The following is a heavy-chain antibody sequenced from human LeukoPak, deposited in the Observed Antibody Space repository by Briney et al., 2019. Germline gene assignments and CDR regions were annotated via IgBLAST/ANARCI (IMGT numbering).Heavy chain of an antibody. Sequence: GGSLRLSCAASGFTFSDYGMHWARQAPGKGLEWVALILYDGNSKFYMDSVKGRFTISRDNSKNTLYLQMNSLRTEDTAVYYCAKRDLTTEFDYWGQGTLVTVSS. J-gene: IGHJ4*02. V-gene: IGHV3-30*02. CDR3: AKRDLTTEFDY. D-gene: IGHD4-17*01. CDR2: ILYDGNSK. CDR1: GFTFSDYG.